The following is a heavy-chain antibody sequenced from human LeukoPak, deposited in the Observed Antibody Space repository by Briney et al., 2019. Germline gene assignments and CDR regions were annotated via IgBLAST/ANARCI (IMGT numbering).Heavy chain of an antibody. J-gene: IGHJ4*02. CDR1: GFTFSSYT. D-gene: IGHD1-26*01. CDR2: ISSSSSYI. Sequence: GGSLRLSCAASGFTFSSYTMNWVRQAPGKGVEWVSSISSSSSYIYYAESVKGRFTMSRDNAKNSLYLQMNSLRAEDTAVYYCARGLDSGSYYSCDYWGQGTLVTVSS. V-gene: IGHV3-21*01. CDR3: ARGLDSGSYYSCDY.